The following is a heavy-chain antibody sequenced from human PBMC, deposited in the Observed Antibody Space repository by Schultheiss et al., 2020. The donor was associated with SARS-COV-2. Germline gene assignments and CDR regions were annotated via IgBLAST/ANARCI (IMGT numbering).Heavy chain of an antibody. V-gene: IGHV3-30*01. CDR2: MAYDGGNQ. Sequence: GESLKISCAASGFTFSSYAMHWVRQAPGKGLEWVAAMAYDGGNQNYADSVKGRFTISRDNSKDTLYLQMNSLGAEDTAVYYCARDLYDSTPGYFQHWGQGTLVTVSS. D-gene: IGHD3-22*01. CDR3: ARDLYDSTPGYFQH. CDR1: GFTFSSYA. J-gene: IGHJ1*01.